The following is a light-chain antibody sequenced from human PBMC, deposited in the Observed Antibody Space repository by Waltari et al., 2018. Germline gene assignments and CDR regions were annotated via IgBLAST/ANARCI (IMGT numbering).Light chain of an antibody. CDR3: QQYYSTLYT. Sequence: DIVMTQSPDSPAVSLGARATIHCKSSQSVLYSSNNKNYLAWYQQKPGQRPKLLIYWASTRESGVPDRFSGSGSGTDFTLTISSLQAEDVAVYYCQQYYSTLYTFGQGTKLEIK. V-gene: IGKV4-1*01. CDR1: QSVLYSSNNKNY. CDR2: WAS. J-gene: IGKJ2*01.